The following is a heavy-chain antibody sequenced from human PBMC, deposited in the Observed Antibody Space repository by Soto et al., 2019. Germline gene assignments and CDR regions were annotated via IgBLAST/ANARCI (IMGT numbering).Heavy chain of an antibody. CDR1: GFTFSTFG. J-gene: IGHJ5*02. D-gene: IGHD6-13*01. CDR2: ISHDGGAT. Sequence: QVQLVESGGGVAQPGRSLRLSCAASGFTFSTFGMHGIRQAPGKGLEWVAMISHDGGATYYVDSVKGRFTISRDTDKNTLHLQMDSLRPEDTATYYCAKDWGSSGWYNGFDPWGQGTLVTVSS. V-gene: IGHV3-30*18. CDR3: AKDWGSSGWYNGFDP.